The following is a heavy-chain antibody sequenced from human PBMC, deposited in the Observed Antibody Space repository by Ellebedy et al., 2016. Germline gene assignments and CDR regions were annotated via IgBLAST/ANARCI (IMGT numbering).Heavy chain of an antibody. CDR3: ARSRRDEYCSSTSCSEDYYYYGMDV. CDR2: INPSGGST. D-gene: IGHD2-2*01. CDR1: GYTFTSYY. Sequence: ASVKVSCKASGYTFTSYYMHWVRQAPGQGLEWMGIINPSGGSTSYAQKLQGRVTMTRDTSTSTVYMELSSLRSEDTAVYYCARSRRDEYCSSTSCSEDYYYYGMDVWGQGTTVTVSS. J-gene: IGHJ6*02. V-gene: IGHV1-46*04.